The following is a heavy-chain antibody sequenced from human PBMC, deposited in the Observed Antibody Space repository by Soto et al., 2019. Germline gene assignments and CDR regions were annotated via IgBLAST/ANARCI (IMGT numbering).Heavy chain of an antibody. CDR2: IDWDDDK. CDR1: GFSLSTSGMC. D-gene: IGHD6-13*01. V-gene: IGHV2-70*11. CDR3: ARIMEYCSSWYSAFDI. J-gene: IGHJ3*02. Sequence: SGPTLVNPTRTLTLTCTFSGFSLSTSGMCVSWIRQPPGKALEWLARIDWDDDKYYSTSLKTRLTISKDTSKNQVVLTMTNMDPVDTATYYCARIMEYCSSWYSAFDIWGQGTMVTVSS.